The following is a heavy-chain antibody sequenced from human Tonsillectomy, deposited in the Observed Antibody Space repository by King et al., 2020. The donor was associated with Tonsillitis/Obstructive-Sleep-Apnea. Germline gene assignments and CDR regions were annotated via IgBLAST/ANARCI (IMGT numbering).Heavy chain of an antibody. CDR2: IYWDDDK. D-gene: IGHD5-18*01. Sequence: TLKESGPTLVKPTQTLTLTCTFSGFSLSTSGVGVGWIRQPPGKALEWLALIYWDDDKRYSPSLKSRLTITKDTSKNQVVLTMTNMDPVDTATYYCAHMGPDTAIVNRLGFDPWGQGTLVTVSS. CDR1: GFSLSTSGVG. CDR3: AHMGPDTAIVNRLGFDP. J-gene: IGHJ5*02. V-gene: IGHV2-5*02.